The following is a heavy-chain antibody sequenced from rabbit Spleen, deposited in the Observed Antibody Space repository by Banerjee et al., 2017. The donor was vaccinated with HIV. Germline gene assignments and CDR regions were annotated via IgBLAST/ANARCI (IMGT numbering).Heavy chain of an antibody. CDR3: ARDLAGVIGWNFSL. CDR1: GFSFSSSYD. V-gene: IGHV1S45*01. Sequence: QEQLVESGGGLVQPGGSLKLTCTASGFSFSSSYDMCWVRQAPGKGLEWIGCIYTGNGKTYYATWAKGRFTISRASSTTVFLQVTRLTVADTATYFCARDLAGVIGWNFSLWGPGTLVTVS. CDR2: IYTGNGKT. J-gene: IGHJ4*01. D-gene: IGHD4-1*01.